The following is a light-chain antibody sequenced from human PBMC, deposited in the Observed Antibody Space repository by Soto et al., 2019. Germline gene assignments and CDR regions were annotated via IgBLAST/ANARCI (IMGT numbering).Light chain of an antibody. CDR1: QGISSY. Sequence: AIRMTQSPSSFSASTGDRVTITCRASQGISSYLAWYQQKPGEAPKLLLYAASTLQSGVATRCSGSGSGTDFTLTISCLPSEDFATYYCQQYYSYPPTFGGGTKVEIK. J-gene: IGKJ4*01. CDR2: AAS. V-gene: IGKV1-8*01. CDR3: QQYYSYPPT.